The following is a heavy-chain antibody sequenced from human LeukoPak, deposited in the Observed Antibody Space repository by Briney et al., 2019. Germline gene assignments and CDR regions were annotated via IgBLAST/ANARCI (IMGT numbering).Heavy chain of an antibody. V-gene: IGHV4-38-2*01. CDR3: ARGYYDFWSGKPNWFDP. J-gene: IGHJ5*02. CDR2: IYHSGST. Sequence: PSETLSLTCAVSGYSISSGYYWGWIRQPPGKGLEWIGSIYHSGSTYYNPSLKSRVTISVDTSKNQFSLKLSSVTAADTAAYYCARGYYDFWSGKPNWFDPWGQGTLVTVSS. D-gene: IGHD3-3*01. CDR1: GYSISSGYY.